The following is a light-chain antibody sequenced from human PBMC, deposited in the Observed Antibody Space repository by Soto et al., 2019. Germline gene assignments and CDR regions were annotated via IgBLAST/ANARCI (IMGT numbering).Light chain of an antibody. CDR3: QQGYCTPPT. Sequence: DIQMTQSPSSLSASVGDRVTITCRASQFISSYLNWYQQKPGKAPQLLIYAASSLQSGVPSRFSGSGSGTDFTLTITNLHPEDFAPYYYQQGYCTPPTFGPETKVDSK. CDR2: AAS. V-gene: IGKV1-39*01. CDR1: QFISSY. J-gene: IGKJ3*01.